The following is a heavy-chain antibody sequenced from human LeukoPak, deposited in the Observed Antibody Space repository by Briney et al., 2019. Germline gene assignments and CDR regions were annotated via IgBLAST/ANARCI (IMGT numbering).Heavy chain of an antibody. CDR3: AGENSGYVYFDY. V-gene: IGHV4-38-2*02. J-gene: IGHJ4*02. D-gene: IGHD5-12*01. CDR1: GYSISSGYY. CDR2: IYHSGST. Sequence: SETLSLTCTVSGYSISSGYYWGWIRQPPGKGLEWIGSIYHSGSTYYTPSLKSRVTISVDTSKNQFSLKLSSVTAADTAVYYCAGENSGYVYFDYWGQGTLVTVSS.